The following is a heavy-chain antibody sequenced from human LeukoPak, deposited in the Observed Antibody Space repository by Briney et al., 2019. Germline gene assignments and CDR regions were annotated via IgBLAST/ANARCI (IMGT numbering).Heavy chain of an antibody. CDR3: AEVKSGTTRYYFDY. V-gene: IGHV3-23*01. CDR1: GFTFSSYA. Sequence: PGGSLRLSCAASGFTFSSYAMSWVRQAPGKGLEWVSAISGSGGSTYYADSVKGRFTISRDNSKNTLYLQMNSLRAEDTAVYYCAEVKSGTTRYYFDYWGQGTLVTVSS. J-gene: IGHJ4*02. D-gene: IGHD1-7*01. CDR2: ISGSGGST.